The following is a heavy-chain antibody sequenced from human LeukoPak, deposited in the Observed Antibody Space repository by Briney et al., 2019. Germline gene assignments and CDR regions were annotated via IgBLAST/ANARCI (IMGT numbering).Heavy chain of an antibody. CDR1: GGTFSSYG. CDR3: ARGGVTTLDWFDP. D-gene: IGHD1-1*01. J-gene: IGHJ5*02. V-gene: IGHV1-69*05. CDR2: TIPMFHTT. Sequence: ASVKVSCKASGGTFSSYGFSWVRQVPGQGLEWMGGTIPMFHTTVYAQKFQGRVTISTDESTSTAYMEVSSLRSEDTAVYYCARGGVTTLDWFDPWGQGTLVTVSS.